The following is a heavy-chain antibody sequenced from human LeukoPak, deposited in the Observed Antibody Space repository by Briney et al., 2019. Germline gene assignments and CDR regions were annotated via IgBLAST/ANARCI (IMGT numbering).Heavy chain of an antibody. CDR1: GYSISSGYY. V-gene: IGHV4-38-2*02. CDR3: AREKKEYYDILTGYPNWFDP. Sequence: SETLSLTCTVSGYSISSGYYWGWIRQPPGKGLEWIGSIYHSGSTYYNPSLKSRVTISVDTSKNQFSLKLSSVTAADTAVYYCAREKKEYYDILTGYPNWFDPWGQGTLVTVSS. J-gene: IGHJ5*02. CDR2: IYHSGST. D-gene: IGHD3-9*01.